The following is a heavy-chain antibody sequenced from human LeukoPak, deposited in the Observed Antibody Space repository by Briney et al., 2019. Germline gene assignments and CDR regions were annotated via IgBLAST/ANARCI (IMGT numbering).Heavy chain of an antibody. CDR2: ISAYNGNT. CDR1: GYTFTSYG. V-gene: IGHV1-18*01. CDR3: AFTGCSGGSCYDWFDP. J-gene: IGHJ5*02. Sequence: GASVNVSCKASGYTFTSYGISWVRQAPAHGLEWMGWISAYNGNTNYAQKLQGRVTMTTDTSTSTAYMELRSLRSDDTAVYYCAFTGCSGGSCYDWFDPWGQGTLVTVSS. D-gene: IGHD2-15*01.